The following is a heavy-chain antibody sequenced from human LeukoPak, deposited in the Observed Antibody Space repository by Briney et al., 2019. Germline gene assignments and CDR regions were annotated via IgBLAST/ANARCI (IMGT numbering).Heavy chain of an antibody. Sequence: PSETLSLTCTVSGASISSDSNSWAWVRQPPGKGLQWIGSIYHTGSTFYNPSLMSRVSISIDSSKNQFSLKLSSVTVADTALYYRARDISISWFYSWGQGTLVSVSS. CDR1: GASISSDSNS. D-gene: IGHD3-3*02. CDR3: ARDISISWFYS. J-gene: IGHJ5*01. V-gene: IGHV4-39*07. CDR2: IYHTGST.